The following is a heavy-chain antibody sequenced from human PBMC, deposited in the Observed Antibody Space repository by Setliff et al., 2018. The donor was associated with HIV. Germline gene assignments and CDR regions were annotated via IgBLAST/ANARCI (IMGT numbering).Heavy chain of an antibody. CDR1: GFTLSPYT. Sequence: LRLSCAASGFTLSPYTLTWVRQVPGKGLEWVSSISANSIHVYYADSLKGRFTISRDNARNSLYLQMNSLRVEDTAVYYCATRGWSGNSAFDIWGQGTMVTVSS. CDR3: ATRGWSGNSAFDI. D-gene: IGHD3-3*01. V-gene: IGHV3-21*04. J-gene: IGHJ3*02. CDR2: ISANSIHV.